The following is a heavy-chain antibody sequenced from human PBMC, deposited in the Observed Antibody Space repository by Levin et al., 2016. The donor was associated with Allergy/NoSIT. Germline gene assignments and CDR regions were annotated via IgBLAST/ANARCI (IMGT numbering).Heavy chain of an antibody. CDR2: IYYSGST. V-gene: IGHV4-61*07. J-gene: IGHJ4*02. CDR3: ARHYGSGSYPLDY. Sequence: WIRQPPGKGLEWIAYIYYSGSTNYNPSLKSRVTISVDTSKNQFSLKLTSVTAADTAVYYCARHYGSGSYPLDYWGQGTLVTSPQ. D-gene: IGHD3-10*01.